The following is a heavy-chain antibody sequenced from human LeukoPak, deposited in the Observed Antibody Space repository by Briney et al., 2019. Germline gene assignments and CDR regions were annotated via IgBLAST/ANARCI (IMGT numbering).Heavy chain of an antibody. Sequence: ASVKVSCKASGYTFTSYYMHWVRQAPGQGLEWMGIINPSGGSTSYAQKFQGRVTMTRDTSTSTVYMELSSLRFEDTAVYYCARDTHYYDSSGSERNFDYWGQGTLVTVSS. V-gene: IGHV1-46*01. D-gene: IGHD3-22*01. CDR1: GYTFTSYY. J-gene: IGHJ4*02. CDR3: ARDTHYYDSSGSERNFDY. CDR2: INPSGGST.